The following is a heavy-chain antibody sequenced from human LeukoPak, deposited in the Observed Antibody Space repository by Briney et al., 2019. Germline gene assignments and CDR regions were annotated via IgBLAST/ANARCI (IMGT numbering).Heavy chain of an antibody. CDR1: GFTFSSYG. V-gene: IGHV3-33*06. CDR3: AKLVYCSSTSCLNDAFDI. J-gene: IGHJ3*02. Sequence: PGGSLRLSCAASGFTFSSYGMHWVRQAPGKGLEWVAVIWYDGSNKYYADSVKGRFTISRDNSKNTLYLQMNSLRAEDTAVYYCAKLVYCSSTSCLNDAFDIWGQGTVVTVSS. D-gene: IGHD2-2*01. CDR2: IWYDGSNK.